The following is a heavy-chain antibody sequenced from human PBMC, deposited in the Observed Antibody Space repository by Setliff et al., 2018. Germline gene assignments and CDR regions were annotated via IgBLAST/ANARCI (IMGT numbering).Heavy chain of an antibody. Sequence: PSETLSLTCTVSPGSISRHYWSWFRQAPGKGLEWIGYRHDNGERDYNPSLGSRVTISIDTSKDQFSLKLISMSAADTAVYFCARGRNIAARLLDSWGQGARVTVS. J-gene: IGHJ4*02. V-gene: IGHV4-59*11. CDR2: RHDNGER. CDR3: ARGRNIAARLLDS. CDR1: PGSISRHY. D-gene: IGHD6-6*01.